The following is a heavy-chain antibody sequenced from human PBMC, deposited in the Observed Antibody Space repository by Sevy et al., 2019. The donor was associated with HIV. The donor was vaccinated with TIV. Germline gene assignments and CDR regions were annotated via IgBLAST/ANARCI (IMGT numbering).Heavy chain of an antibody. D-gene: IGHD6-19*01. CDR3: AGDQAHAVGGNWFDP. V-gene: IGHV1-46*01. CDR2: INPSGGST. CDR1: GYTFTSYY. Sequence: ASVTVSCKASGYTFTSYYMHWVRQAPGQGLEWMGIINPSGGSTSYAQKFQGRVTMTRDTSTSTVYMERSSLRSEDTAVYYGAGDQAHAVGGNWFDPWGQGTLVTVSS. J-gene: IGHJ5*02.